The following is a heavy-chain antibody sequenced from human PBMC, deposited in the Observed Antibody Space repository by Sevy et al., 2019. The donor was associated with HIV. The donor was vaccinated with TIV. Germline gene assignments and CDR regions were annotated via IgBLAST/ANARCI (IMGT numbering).Heavy chain of an antibody. CDR2: INKNGSVS. V-gene: IGHV3-7*01. CDR3: VVANATEASF. Sequence: GGSLRLSCAVSGFSLNDYWMSWVRQAPGKGLEWVAKINKNGSVSYYVDSVKGRFTISRDDARNLLYLQMNNLRIEDTALYTGVVANATEASFWGQGTLVTVSS. D-gene: IGHD2-8*02. CDR1: GFSLNDYW. J-gene: IGHJ1*01.